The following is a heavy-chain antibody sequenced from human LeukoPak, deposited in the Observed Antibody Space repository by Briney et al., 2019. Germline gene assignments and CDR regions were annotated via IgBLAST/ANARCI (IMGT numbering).Heavy chain of an antibody. CDR1: GFTFSDYN. D-gene: IGHD3-9*01. Sequence: GGSLRLSCAASGFTFSDYNMNWVRQAPGKGLEWVTYITDSGNTIHYADSVKGRFTISRDNAKNSLYLQMNSLRAEDTAVYYCARSIGLTGGGVDVWGQGTTVTVSS. CDR2: ITDSGNTI. V-gene: IGHV3-11*01. CDR3: ARSIGLTGGGVDV. J-gene: IGHJ6*02.